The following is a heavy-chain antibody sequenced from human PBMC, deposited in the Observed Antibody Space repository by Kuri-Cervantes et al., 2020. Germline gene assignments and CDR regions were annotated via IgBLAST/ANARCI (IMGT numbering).Heavy chain of an antibody. V-gene: IGHV4-39*07. CDR1: GGSIRSSSYY. CDR3: AREHFHDNSGYYDTHWFDS. CDR2: VYYSGTT. Sequence: SETLSLTCTVSGGSIRSSSYYWGWIRLPPGKRLEWIGSVYYSGTTYYSPSLKSRVTISVDTSKNQFSLQLSSVTAADTAVYYCAREHFHDNSGYYDTHWFDSWGQGTLVTVSS. D-gene: IGHD3-22*01. J-gene: IGHJ5*01.